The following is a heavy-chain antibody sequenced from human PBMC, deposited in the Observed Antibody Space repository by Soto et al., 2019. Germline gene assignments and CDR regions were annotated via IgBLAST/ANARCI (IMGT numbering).Heavy chain of an antibody. D-gene: IGHD5-12*01. J-gene: IGHJ6*03. Sequence: GGSLRLSCAASGFTFSSYSMNWVRQAPGKGLEWVSSISSSSSYIYYADSVKGRFTISRDNAKNSLYLQMNSLRAEDTAVYYCARMIVATIEYYYYYMDVWGKGTTVTVSS. CDR2: ISSSSSYI. CDR1: GFTFSSYS. V-gene: IGHV3-21*01. CDR3: ARMIVATIEYYYYYMDV.